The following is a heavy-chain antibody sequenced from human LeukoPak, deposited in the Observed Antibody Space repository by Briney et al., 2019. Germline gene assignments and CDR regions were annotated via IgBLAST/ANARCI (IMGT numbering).Heavy chain of an antibody. CDR3: ARDIVTGYCTNGVCEWPTATDY. D-gene: IGHD2-8*01. Sequence: GGSLRLSCAASGFTFSSYAMSWVRQAPGKGLEWVSGISGSGGSTVYADSVKGRFTISRDNAKNSLYLQMNSLRAEDTAVYYCARDIVTGYCTNGVCEWPTATDYWGQGTLVTVSS. CDR1: GFTFSSYA. J-gene: IGHJ4*02. V-gene: IGHV3-23*01. CDR2: ISGSGGST.